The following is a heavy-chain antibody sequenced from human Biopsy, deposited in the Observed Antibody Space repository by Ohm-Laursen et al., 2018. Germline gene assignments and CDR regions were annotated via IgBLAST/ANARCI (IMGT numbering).Heavy chain of an antibody. D-gene: IGHD3-3*01. CDR3: ARTPRDSFWSGSYKRGLWFDP. CDR2: ISYSRDT. CDR1: GGSIISYY. Sequence: GTLSLTCSVSGGSIISYYWTWIRQPPGKGLEWIGYISYSRDTNYNPSLKSRITISKDTSKNQFSLQVNSVTAADTAVYYCARTPRDSFWSGSYKRGLWFDPWGQGTLVIVSS. J-gene: IGHJ5*02. V-gene: IGHV4-59*01.